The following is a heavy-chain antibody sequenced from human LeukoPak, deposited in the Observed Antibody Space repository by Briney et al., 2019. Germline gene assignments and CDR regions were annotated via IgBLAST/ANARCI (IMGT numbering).Heavy chain of an antibody. CDR2: VSWNSGSI. V-gene: IGHV3-9*01. CDR3: ARGSTFDY. D-gene: IGHD2-15*01. Sequence: GRSLRLSCAASGFRFYDVMHWVRQAPGKGLEWVSGVSWNSGSIGYADSVKGRFTISRDNAKNSLYLQMNSLRAEDTAVYYCARGSTFDYWGQGTLVTVSS. J-gene: IGHJ4*02. CDR1: GFRFYDV.